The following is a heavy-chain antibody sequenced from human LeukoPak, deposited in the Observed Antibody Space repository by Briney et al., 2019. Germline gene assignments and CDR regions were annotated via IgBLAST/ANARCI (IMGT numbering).Heavy chain of an antibody. V-gene: IGHV3-72*01. Sequence: GGSLRLSCAVSGFTFSDYYMDWVRQAPGKGLEWVGRSRSRANSYTTEYAASVKGRFTVSRDDSKGLLYLQMNSLQIEDSAVYFCARVDRSGREYVVVDHWGQGTLVTVSS. CDR3: ARVDRSGREYVVVDH. J-gene: IGHJ5*02. D-gene: IGHD2-15*01. CDR2: SRSRANSYTT. CDR1: GFTFSDYY.